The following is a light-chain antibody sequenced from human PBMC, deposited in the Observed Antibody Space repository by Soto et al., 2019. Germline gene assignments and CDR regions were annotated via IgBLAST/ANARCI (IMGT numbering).Light chain of an antibody. CDR2: LNSDGSH. CDR3: QTWGTGIHGV. V-gene: IGLV4-69*01. CDR1: SGHSSYA. J-gene: IGLJ3*02. Sequence: QPVLTQSPSASASLGASVKLTCTLSSGHSSYAIAWHQQQPEKGPRYLMKLNSDGSHSKGDGIPDRFSGSSSGAERYLTISSLQSEDEADYYCQTWGTGIHGVFGGGTKGTVL.